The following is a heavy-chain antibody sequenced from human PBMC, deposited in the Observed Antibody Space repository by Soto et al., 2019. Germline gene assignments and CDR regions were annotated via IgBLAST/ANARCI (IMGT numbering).Heavy chain of an antibody. CDR1: GFSFGDYG. Sequence: QVQLVESGGGMVQPGRSLRLSCAASGFSFGDYGMHWVRQVPGKGLQWVAALPYDGSNKQYADSVKGRFTISRDNXKNTLYXXMNSLRPEDTALYYXXXXXXXXWYQGFDYWGQGTLVTVSS. CDR2: LPYDGSNK. CDR3: XXXXXXXWYQGFDY. V-gene: IGHV3-30*03. J-gene: IGHJ4*02. D-gene: IGHD6-19*01.